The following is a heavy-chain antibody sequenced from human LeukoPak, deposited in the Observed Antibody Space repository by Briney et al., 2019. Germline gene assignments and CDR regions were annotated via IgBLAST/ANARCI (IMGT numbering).Heavy chain of an antibody. CDR3: ARVEAGYCTNGVCPGPFFDY. CDR1: GGSFSGYY. D-gene: IGHD2-8*01. J-gene: IGHJ4*02. V-gene: IGHV4-34*01. CDR2: INHSGST. Sequence: SETLSLTCAVYGGSFSGYYWSWIRQPPGKGLEWIGEINHSGSTNYNPSLKSRVTISVDTPKNQFSLNLSSVTAADTAVYYCARVEAGYCTNGVCPGPFFDYWGQGTLVTVSS.